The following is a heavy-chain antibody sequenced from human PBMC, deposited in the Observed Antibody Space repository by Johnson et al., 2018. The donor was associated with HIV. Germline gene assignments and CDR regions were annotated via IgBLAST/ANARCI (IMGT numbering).Heavy chain of an antibody. Sequence: VESGGGVVQPGGSLRLSCAASGFTFSSYGMHWVRQAPGKGLEWVAFIRSDGSNKYYVDSVKGRFTISRDNSKNTLYLQMNSLGAEDTAVYYCAKEGSTVIWGQGTMVTVSS. CDR3: AKEGSTVI. D-gene: IGHD4-11*01. V-gene: IGHV3-30*02. CDR1: GFTFSSYG. J-gene: IGHJ3*01. CDR2: IRSDGSNK.